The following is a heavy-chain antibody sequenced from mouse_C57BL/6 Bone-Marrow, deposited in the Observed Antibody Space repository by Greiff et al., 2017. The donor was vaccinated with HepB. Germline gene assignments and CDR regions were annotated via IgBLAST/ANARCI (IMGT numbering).Heavy chain of an antibody. CDR3: ARSRNYYGSSYGYFDV. Sequence: QVHVKQSGAELVKPGASVKLSCKASGYTFTSYWMHWVKQRPGQGLEWIGEIDPSDSYTNYNQKFKGKSTLTVDKSSSTAYMQLSSLTSEDSAVYYCARSRNYYGSSYGYFDVWGTGTTVTVSS. V-gene: IGHV1-69*01. J-gene: IGHJ1*03. CDR2: IDPSDSYT. CDR1: GYTFTSYW. D-gene: IGHD1-1*01.